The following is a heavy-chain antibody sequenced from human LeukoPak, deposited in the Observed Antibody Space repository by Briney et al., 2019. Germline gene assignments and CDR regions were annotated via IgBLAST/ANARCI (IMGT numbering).Heavy chain of an antibody. CDR2: ISSSSSNI. CDR3: ARARYYYDSSGYYRSIFFDY. J-gene: IGHJ4*02. V-gene: IGHV3-48*02. D-gene: IGHD3-22*01. Sequence: GGSLRLSCAASGFTFSIYSMNWVRRAPGKGLEWVSYISSSSSNINYADSVKGRFTIARDNAKNSLYLQMNSLRDEDTAVYYCARARYYYDSSGYYRSIFFDYWGQGTLVTVSS. CDR1: GFTFSIYS.